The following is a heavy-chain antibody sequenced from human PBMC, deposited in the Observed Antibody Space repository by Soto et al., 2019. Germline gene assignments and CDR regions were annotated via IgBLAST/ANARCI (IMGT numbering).Heavy chain of an antibody. CDR1: GYTFTSYG. V-gene: IGHV1-18*01. J-gene: IGHJ5*02. CDR2: ISAYNGNT. D-gene: IGHD3-10*01. CDR3: ARRRTPLTMFRGVKGWFDP. Sequence: QVQLVQSGAEVKKPGASVKVSCKASGYTFTSYGISWVRQAPGQGLEWMGWISAYNGNTNYAQKLQGRVTMTTDTSTSTGYMELRSLRSDDTAVYYCARRRTPLTMFRGVKGWFDPWGQGTLVTVSS.